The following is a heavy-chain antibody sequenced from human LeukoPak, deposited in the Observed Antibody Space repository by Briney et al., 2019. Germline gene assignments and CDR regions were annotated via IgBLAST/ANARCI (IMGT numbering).Heavy chain of an antibody. J-gene: IGHJ4*02. CDR3: ARVLYYDYVWGSYRRLHYFDY. D-gene: IGHD3-16*02. CDR2: IYYSGST. V-gene: IGHV4-39*07. Sequence: SETLSLTCTVSGGSISSSSYYWGWIRQPPGKGLEWIGSIYYSGSTYYNPSLKSRVTISVDTSKNQFSLKLSSVTAADTAVYYCARVLYYDYVWGSYRRLHYFDYWGQGTLVTVSS. CDR1: GGSISSSSYY.